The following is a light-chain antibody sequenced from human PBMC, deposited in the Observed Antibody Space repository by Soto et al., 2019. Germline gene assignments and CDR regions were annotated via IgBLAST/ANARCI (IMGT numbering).Light chain of an antibody. CDR2: KAS. J-gene: IGKJ1*01. Sequence: DIQMTQSPSTLSGSVGDRVTITCRASQTISSWLAWYQQKPGKAPKLLIYKASSLESGVPSRFSGSGSGTEFTLTIASLQPDDFATYYCQQYETFSGTFGPGTKVDIK. V-gene: IGKV1-5*03. CDR3: QQYETFSGT. CDR1: QTISSW.